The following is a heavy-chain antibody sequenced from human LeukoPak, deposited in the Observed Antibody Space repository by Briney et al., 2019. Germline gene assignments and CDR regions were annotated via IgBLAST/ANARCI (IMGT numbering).Heavy chain of an antibody. J-gene: IGHJ4*02. CDR2: ISSSGDST. CDR1: GFSFSSYA. D-gene: IGHD2-15*01. V-gene: IGHV3-23*01. CDR3: AKSNIVVVLAVADY. Sequence: PGGSLRLSCVDSGFSFSSYAMSWVGQTPGKGLEWVSGISSSGDSTYYADSVKGRFTISRDTSKNTVYLQMNSLRAEDTALYYCAKSNIVVVLAVADYWGPGILVTVSS.